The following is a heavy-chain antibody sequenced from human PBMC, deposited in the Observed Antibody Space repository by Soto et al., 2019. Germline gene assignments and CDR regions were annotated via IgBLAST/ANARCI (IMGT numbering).Heavy chain of an antibody. D-gene: IGHD5-12*01. V-gene: IGHV3-23*01. J-gene: IGHJ4*02. CDR2: ISGSGGST. CDR1: GFTFSSYA. CDR3: TKSVEMATITCDY. Sequence: LGGSLRLSCAASGFTFSSYAMSWVRQAPGKGLEWVSAISGSGGSTYYADSVKGRFTISRDNSKNTLYLQMNSLRAEDTAVYYCTKSVEMATITCDYWGQGTLVTVSS.